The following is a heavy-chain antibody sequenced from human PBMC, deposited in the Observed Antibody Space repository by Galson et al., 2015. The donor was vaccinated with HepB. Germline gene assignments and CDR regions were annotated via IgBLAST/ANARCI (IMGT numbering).Heavy chain of an antibody. V-gene: IGHV3-48*04. CDR2: ISSSSTI. Sequence: SLRLSCAASGFTFSSYSMNWVRQAPGKGLEWVSYISSSSTIYYADSVKGRFTISRDNAKNSLYLQMNSLRAEDTAVYYCARAPRNSILTGRYYFDYWGQGTLVTVSS. CDR3: ARAPRNSILTGRYYFDY. CDR1: GFTFSSYS. D-gene: IGHD3-9*01. J-gene: IGHJ4*02.